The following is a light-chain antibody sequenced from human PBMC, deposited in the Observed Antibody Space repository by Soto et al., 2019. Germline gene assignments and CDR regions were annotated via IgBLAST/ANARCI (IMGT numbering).Light chain of an antibody. J-gene: IGKJ2*01. V-gene: IGKV3-20*01. CDR3: QQYGTSPPT. Sequence: EIVLTQSPGTLSLSPGESATLSCRASQSVSSSQVAWYQQKPGQAPRLLIYGASSRATGIPDRFSGSGSGTDFTLTISILKPEDIAVYYWQQYGTSPPTFVQGTKLEIK. CDR1: QSVSSSQ. CDR2: GAS.